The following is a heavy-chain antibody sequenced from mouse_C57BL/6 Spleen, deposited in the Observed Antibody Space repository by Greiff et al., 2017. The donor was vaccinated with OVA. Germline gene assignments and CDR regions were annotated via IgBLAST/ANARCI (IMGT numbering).Heavy chain of an antibody. J-gene: IGHJ3*01. Sequence: VKLQESGAELVRPGASVKLSCKASGYTFTDYYINWVKQRPGQGLEWIARIYPGSGNTYYNEKFKGKATLTAEKSSSTAYMQLSSLTSEDSAVYFCARSESWFAYWGQGTLVTVSA. CDR1: GYTFTDYY. V-gene: IGHV1-76*01. CDR3: ARSESWFAY. CDR2: IYPGSGNT.